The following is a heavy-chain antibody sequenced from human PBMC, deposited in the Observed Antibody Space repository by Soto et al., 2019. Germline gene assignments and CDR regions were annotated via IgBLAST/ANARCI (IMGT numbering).Heavy chain of an antibody. V-gene: IGHV4-34*01. CDR2: INHSGST. J-gene: IGHJ4*02. Sequence: SETLSLTCAVYGGSFSGYYWSWIRQPPGKGLEWMGEINHSGSTNYNPSLKSRVTISVDTSKNQLSLKLSSLTAADTAVYYCARLGRAAAGSDYWGQGTLVTVSS. CDR3: ARLGRAAAGSDY. CDR1: GGSFSGYY. D-gene: IGHD6-13*01.